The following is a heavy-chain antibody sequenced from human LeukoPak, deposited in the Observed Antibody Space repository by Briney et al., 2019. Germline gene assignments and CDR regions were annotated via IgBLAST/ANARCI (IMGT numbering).Heavy chain of an antibody. D-gene: IGHD6-13*01. J-gene: IGHJ6*03. V-gene: IGHV4-34*01. CDR2: INHSGST. CDR3: ARGPVVRSSSWYSTAPYYYYYMDV. Sequence: SETLSLTCAVYGGSFSGYYWSWIRQPPGKGLEWIGEINHSGSTNYNPSLKSRVTISVDTSKNQFSLKLSSVTAADTAVYYCARGPVVRSSSWYSTAPYYYYYMDVWGKGTTVTVSS. CDR1: GGSFSGYY.